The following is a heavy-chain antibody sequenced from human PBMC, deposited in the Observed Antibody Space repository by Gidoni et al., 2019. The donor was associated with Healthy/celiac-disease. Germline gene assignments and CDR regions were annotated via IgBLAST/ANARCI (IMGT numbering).Heavy chain of an antibody. CDR1: GATFSSYA. V-gene: IGHV1-69*01. J-gene: IGHJ4*02. CDR2: IIPIFGTA. D-gene: IGHD3-22*01. CDR3: ARDLGGYYDSSGYIDY. Sequence: QVQLVQSGAEVKKTGSSVKVSCKASGATFSSYAISWVRQAPGQGLEWMGGIIPIFGTANHAQKFQGRVTITADESTSTAYMELSSLRSEDTAVYYCARDLGGYYDSSGYIDYWGQGTLVTVSS.